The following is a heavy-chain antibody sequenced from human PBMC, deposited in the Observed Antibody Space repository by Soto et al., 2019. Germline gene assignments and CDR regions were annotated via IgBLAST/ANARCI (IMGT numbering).Heavy chain of an antibody. CDR2: ISSSGSTI. D-gene: IGHD3-3*01. Sequence: GGSLRLSCAASGFPFSIYEMNLVRQSPGKGLEWVSYISSSGSTIYYADSVKGRFTISRDNAKNSLYLQMNSLRAEDTAVYYCPRDRFLEWLHSLAGYYGMDVWGQGTKVTVS. CDR3: PRDRFLEWLHSLAGYYGMDV. J-gene: IGHJ6*02. CDR1: GFPFSIYE. V-gene: IGHV3-48*03.